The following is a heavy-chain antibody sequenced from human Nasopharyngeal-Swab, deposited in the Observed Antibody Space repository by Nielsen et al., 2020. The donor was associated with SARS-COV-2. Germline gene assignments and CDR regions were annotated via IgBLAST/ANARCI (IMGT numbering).Heavy chain of an antibody. CDR1: GGSIGIINYF. V-gene: IGHV4-39*07. CDR3: ARTYNDFWSAYSTAAFDM. J-gene: IGHJ3*02. Sequence: SETLSLTCSVSGGSIGIINYFWGWIRQPPGKGLEWIGSISYSGSTHHNPTLESRVLISIDTSKKQFSLKLSSVTAADTAVYYCARTYNDFWSAYSTAAFDMWGQGTMVTVSS. D-gene: IGHD3-3*01. CDR2: ISYSGST.